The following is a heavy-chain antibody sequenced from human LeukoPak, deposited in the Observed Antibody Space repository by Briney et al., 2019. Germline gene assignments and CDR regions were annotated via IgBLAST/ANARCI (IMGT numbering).Heavy chain of an antibody. D-gene: IGHD4-11*01. Sequence: GGSLRLSCAASGFTFSSYAMSWVRQAPGKGLEWVSAISGSGGSTYYADSVKGRFTISRDNSKNTLYLQMNSLRAEDTAVYYCAKAQFLGYSNSYYFDYWGQGTLVPVSS. J-gene: IGHJ4*02. V-gene: IGHV3-23*01. CDR2: ISGSGGST. CDR3: AKAQFLGYSNSYYFDY. CDR1: GFTFSSYA.